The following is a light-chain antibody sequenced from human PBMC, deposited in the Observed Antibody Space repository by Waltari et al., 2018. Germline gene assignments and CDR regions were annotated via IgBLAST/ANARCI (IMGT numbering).Light chain of an antibody. Sequence: EIVLKQSPGTLSLSPGERATLSCRASQSFDSNYFAWFQQRPGQVPRLLIYAASSRATDIPDRFSGSVSGTDFTLTISRLEPEDFAVYYCQQYAKAPDTFGQGTRLEIK. CDR3: QQYAKAPDT. CDR1: QSFDSNY. CDR2: AAS. V-gene: IGKV3-20*01. J-gene: IGKJ2*01.